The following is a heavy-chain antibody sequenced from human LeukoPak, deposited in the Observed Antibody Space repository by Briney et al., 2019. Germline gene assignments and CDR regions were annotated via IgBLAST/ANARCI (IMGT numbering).Heavy chain of an antibody. CDR2: IKEDGSDK. CDR1: GFTFSSYA. D-gene: IGHD1/OR15-1a*01. J-gene: IGHJ4*02. Sequence: HPGGSLRLSCAASGFTFSSYAMTWVRQAPGEGLEWVASIKEDGSDKYYVDAVKGRFTISRDNTKNSMDLQMTRLTAEDTAVYYCVREGRQGNNPALSFDSWGQGALVIVSA. V-gene: IGHV3-7*01. CDR3: VREGRQGNNPALSFDS.